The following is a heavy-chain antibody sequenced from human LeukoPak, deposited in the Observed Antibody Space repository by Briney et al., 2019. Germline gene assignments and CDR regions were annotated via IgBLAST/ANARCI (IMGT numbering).Heavy chain of an antibody. D-gene: IGHD6-19*01. J-gene: IGHJ4*02. CDR3: ARRVADGGWRCDY. V-gene: IGHV4-39*01. Sequence: SETLSLTCTVSGGSISSSSYYWDWIRQSPGKGLEWLGSIYYVGSTYYNPSLESRVTISVDTSKNQFSLKLSSVTAADTAVHFCARRVADGGWRCDYWGQGTLVTVSS. CDR1: GGSISSSSYY. CDR2: IYYVGST.